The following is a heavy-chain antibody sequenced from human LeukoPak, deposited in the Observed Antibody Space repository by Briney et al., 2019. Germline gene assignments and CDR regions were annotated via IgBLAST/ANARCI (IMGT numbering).Heavy chain of an antibody. CDR3: ASLGTSSSWRRDY. D-gene: IGHD6-13*01. CDR1: GYSFTSYW. CDR2: IYPSDSDT. Sequence: GESLKISCKGSGYSFTSYWIGWVRQMPGKGLEWMGIIYPSDSDTRYSPSFQGQVTISADKSISTAYLQWSSLKASDTAMYYCASLGTSSSWRRDYWGQGTLVTASS. J-gene: IGHJ4*02. V-gene: IGHV5-51*01.